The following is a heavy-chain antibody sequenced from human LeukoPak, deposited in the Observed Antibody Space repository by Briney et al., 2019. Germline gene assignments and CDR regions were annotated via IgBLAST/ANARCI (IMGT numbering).Heavy chain of an antibody. Sequence: GGSLRLSCAASGFTFSSYGMHWVRQAPGKGLEWVAVISYDGSNKYYADSVKGRFTISRDNSKNTLYLQMNSLRAEDTAVYYCARDTDNYCFDCWGQGTLVTVSS. D-gene: IGHD1-20*01. CDR1: GFTFSSYG. V-gene: IGHV3-30*03. J-gene: IGHJ4*02. CDR2: ISYDGSNK. CDR3: ARDTDNYCFDC.